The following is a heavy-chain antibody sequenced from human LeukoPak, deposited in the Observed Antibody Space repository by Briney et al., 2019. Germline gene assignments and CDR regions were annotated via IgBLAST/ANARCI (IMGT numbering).Heavy chain of an antibody. J-gene: IGHJ4*02. CDR2: INPNSGGT. CDR1: GYTFTGYY. D-gene: IGHD3-10*01. CDR3: ARESMARGVSRSFDY. V-gene: IGHV1-2*02. Sequence: ASVKVSCKASGYTFTGYYMHWVRQAPGQGLEWMGWINPNSGGTNYAQKFQGRVTMTRDTSISTAYMELSRLRSDDTAVYYCARESMARGVSRSFDYWGQGTLVTVSS.